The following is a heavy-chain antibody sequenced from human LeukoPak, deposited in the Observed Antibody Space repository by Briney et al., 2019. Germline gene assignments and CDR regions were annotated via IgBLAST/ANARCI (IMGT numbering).Heavy chain of an antibody. CDR1: GGSISSYY. Sequence: SETLSLTCTVSGGSISSYYWSWIRQPAGKGLEWIGHIYTSGSTNYNPSLKSRVTMSVDTSKNQFSLKLSSVTAADTAVYYCARAGDGAVAGSTYYYYYYGMDVWGQGTTVTVSS. CDR2: IYTSGST. D-gene: IGHD6-19*01. J-gene: IGHJ6*02. CDR3: ARAGDGAVAGSTYYYYYYGMDV. V-gene: IGHV4-4*07.